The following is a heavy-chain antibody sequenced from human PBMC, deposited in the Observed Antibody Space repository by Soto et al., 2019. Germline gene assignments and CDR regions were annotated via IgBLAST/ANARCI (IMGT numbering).Heavy chain of an antibody. CDR1: GGSISSGGYY. Sequence: SETLSLTCTVSGGSISSGGYYWSWILQHPGKGLEWIGYIYYSGSTYYNPSLKSRVTISVDTSKNQFSLKLSSVTAADTAVYYCAREAGTTPTGGYGMDVWGQGTTVT. V-gene: IGHV4-31*03. J-gene: IGHJ6*02. CDR2: IYYSGST. D-gene: IGHD1-7*01. CDR3: AREAGTTPTGGYGMDV.